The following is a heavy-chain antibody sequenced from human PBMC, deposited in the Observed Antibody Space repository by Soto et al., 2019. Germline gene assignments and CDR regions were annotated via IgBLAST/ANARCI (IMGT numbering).Heavy chain of an antibody. Sequence: QAQLVQSGGEVKRPGASVKVSCKASGYTFNKYGFNWVRQAPGQGLEWMGRISAYNGYKNFAQKFQGRVTLTTDASTNTASMELKILRSDDTAIYYCARGRGVVVPAGTPDAFDVWGQGTMVTVSS. CDR3: ARGRGVVVPAGTPDAFDV. D-gene: IGHD6-13*01. V-gene: IGHV1-18*01. J-gene: IGHJ3*01. CDR2: ISAYNGYK. CDR1: GYTFNKYG.